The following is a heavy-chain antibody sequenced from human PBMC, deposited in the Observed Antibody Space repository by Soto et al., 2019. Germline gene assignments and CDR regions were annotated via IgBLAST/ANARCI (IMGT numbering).Heavy chain of an antibody. Sequence: SVKVSCKASGGTFSSYAISWVRQAPGQGLEWMGGIIPIFGTANYAQKFQGRVTITADKSTSTAYMELSSLRSEDTAVYYCARVMVRGVIKDYYYYGMDVWGQGTTVTVS. D-gene: IGHD3-10*01. CDR1: GGTFSSYA. CDR3: ARVMVRGVIKDYYYYGMDV. J-gene: IGHJ6*02. CDR2: IIPIFGTA. V-gene: IGHV1-69*06.